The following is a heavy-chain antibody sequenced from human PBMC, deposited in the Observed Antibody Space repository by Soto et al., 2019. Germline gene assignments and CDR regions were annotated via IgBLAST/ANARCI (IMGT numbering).Heavy chain of an antibody. Sequence: EVQLLESGGGLVQPGGSLRLSCAASRFTFSSYAMGWVRQAPGQGLEWLSAICGSDDRTYYADSVKGRFTISRDNSKNTLYLQMNSLRAEDTAVYFCAKSSGASCYSGMDAWGQGTTVTVSS. J-gene: IGHJ6*02. CDR1: RFTFSSYA. V-gene: IGHV3-23*01. CDR2: ICGSDDRT. CDR3: AKSSGASCYSGMDA. D-gene: IGHD2-15*01.